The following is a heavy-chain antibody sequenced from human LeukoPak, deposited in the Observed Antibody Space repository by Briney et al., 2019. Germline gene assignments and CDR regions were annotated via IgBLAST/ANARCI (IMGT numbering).Heavy chain of an antibody. Sequence: PGGSLRLSCAASGFTFSSYGMHWVRQAPGKGLEWVAVIWYDGGNRYYADSVKGRFTISRDNSKNTLYLQMSSLRAEDTAVYYCVLKFTGVGALVTDYWGQGPLVTVSS. V-gene: IGHV3-30*02. CDR1: GFTFSSYG. CDR3: VLKFTGVGALVTDY. CDR2: IWYDGGNR. D-gene: IGHD5-18*01. J-gene: IGHJ4*02.